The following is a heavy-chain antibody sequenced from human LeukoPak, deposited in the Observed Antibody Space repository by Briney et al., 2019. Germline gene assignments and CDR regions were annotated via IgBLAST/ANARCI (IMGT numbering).Heavy chain of an antibody. CDR3: ARDRPTGASRVFVVQ. CDR1: GFTFSNYA. Sequence: GGSLRLSCTASGFTFSNYATTWVRQAPGKGLEWISSMSSGSRYIYYADSVRGRFTISRDNAKNSLYLLMNNLRAEDTAIYYCARDRPTGASRVFVVQWGQGTPVTVS. J-gene: IGHJ4*02. V-gene: IGHV3-21*06. CDR2: MSSGSRYI. D-gene: IGHD3-3*01.